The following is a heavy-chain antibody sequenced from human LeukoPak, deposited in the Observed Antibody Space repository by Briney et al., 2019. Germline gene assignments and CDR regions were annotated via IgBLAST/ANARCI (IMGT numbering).Heavy chain of an antibody. J-gene: IGHJ4*02. CDR3: AREEPAGSIDY. V-gene: IGHV3-64*01. D-gene: IGHD1-14*01. CDR1: GFVFSSHP. Sequence: GGSLRLSCAASGFVFSSHPMHWVRQAPGKGLECVSAISNSGGSTYYANSVKGRFTISRDNSKNTLYLQMDSLRAEDTALYYCAREEPAGSIDYWGQGILVTVSS. CDR2: ISNSGGST.